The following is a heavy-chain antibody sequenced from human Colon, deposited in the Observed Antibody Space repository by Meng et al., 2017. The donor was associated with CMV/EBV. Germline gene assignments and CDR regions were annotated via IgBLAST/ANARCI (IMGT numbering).Heavy chain of an antibody. CDR2: ISWNSGSI. J-gene: IGHJ4*02. Sequence: GGSLRLSCAASGFTFDDYAMHWVRQAPGKGLEWVSGISWNSGSIGYADSVKGRFTISRDNSINGAYLHMNSLRVEDTAMYFCHGFGGFAFWGQGTLVTVSS. CDR3: HGFGGFAF. D-gene: IGHD3-16*01. V-gene: IGHV3-9*01. CDR1: GFTFDDYA.